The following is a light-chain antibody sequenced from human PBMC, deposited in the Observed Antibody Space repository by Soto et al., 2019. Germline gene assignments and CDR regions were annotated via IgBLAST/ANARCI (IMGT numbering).Light chain of an antibody. Sequence: DIVLTQSPATLSLSPGERATLSCRASQRINDYLAWYQQKPGQAPRLLIFDASNRATGIPGRFSGSGSGTDFTLTVSSLEPEDFAVYFCQQRSNLPWTFGQGTKV. J-gene: IGKJ1*01. CDR3: QQRSNLPWT. CDR2: DAS. V-gene: IGKV3-11*01. CDR1: QRINDY.